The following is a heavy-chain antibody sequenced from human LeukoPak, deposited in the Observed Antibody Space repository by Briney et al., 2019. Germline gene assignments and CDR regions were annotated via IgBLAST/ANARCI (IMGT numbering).Heavy chain of an antibody. D-gene: IGHD2-2*01. J-gene: IGHJ4*02. CDR3: ARVGTIVVVPAAKSLDY. V-gene: IGHV1-18*01. Sequence: GASVTVSCTASVYTFTIYGISWVRQAPGQRLEWMGWIRAYNGNTNYAQKLQGRVTMTTDTSTSTAYMELRSLRSDDTAVYYCARVGTIVVVPAAKSLDYWGQGTLVTVSS. CDR1: VYTFTIYG. CDR2: IRAYNGNT.